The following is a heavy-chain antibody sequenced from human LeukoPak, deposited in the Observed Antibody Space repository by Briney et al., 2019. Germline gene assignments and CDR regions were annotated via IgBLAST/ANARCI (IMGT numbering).Heavy chain of an antibody. V-gene: IGHV1-2*02. CDR3: ASQRGQIAAADFDY. J-gene: IGHJ4*02. CDR1: GYTFTGYY. Sequence: ASVKVSCKASGYTFTGYYMHWVRQAPGQGLEWMGWINPNSGGTNYAQKFQGRVTMTRDTSISTAYMELSRLRSDGTAVYYCASQRGQIAAADFDYWGQGTLVTVSS. D-gene: IGHD6-13*01. CDR2: INPNSGGT.